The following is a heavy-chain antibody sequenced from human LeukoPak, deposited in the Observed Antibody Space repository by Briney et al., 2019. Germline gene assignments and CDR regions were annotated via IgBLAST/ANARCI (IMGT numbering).Heavy chain of an antibody. Sequence: ASVKVSCKVSGYTLTELSMHWVRQAPGEGLEWMGGFDPEDGETIYAQKFQGRVTMTEDTSTDTAYMELSSLRSEDTAVYYCATVHCSSTSCHNWFDPWGQGTLVTVSS. D-gene: IGHD2-2*01. CDR3: ATVHCSSTSCHNWFDP. CDR1: GYTLTELS. J-gene: IGHJ5*02. V-gene: IGHV1-24*01. CDR2: FDPEDGET.